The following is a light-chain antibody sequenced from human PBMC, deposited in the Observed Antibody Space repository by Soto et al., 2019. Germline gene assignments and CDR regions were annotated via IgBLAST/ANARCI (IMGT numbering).Light chain of an antibody. CDR3: LQYSHWPPLYT. CDR2: DAS. CDR1: QAVSSY. J-gene: IGKJ2*01. Sequence: EIVMTQSPAALSVSLGERVSLTCRASQAVSSYLAWYQQKPGQAPRLLISDASTRATDIPDRFSGSGSGTDFTLTISSLQSSDLAVYYCLQYSHWPPLYTFGQGTKLEIK. V-gene: IGKV3-15*01.